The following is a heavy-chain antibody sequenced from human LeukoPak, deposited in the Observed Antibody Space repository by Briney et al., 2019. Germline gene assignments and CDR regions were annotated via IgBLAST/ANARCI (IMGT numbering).Heavy chain of an antibody. Sequence: QTGGSLRLSCAASGFTFDDYAMHWVRQAPGKGLEWVSGISWNSGSIGYADSVKGRFTISRDNAKNSVYLQMDSLRAEDTAVYYCARGGPKGAFDIWGQGTMVTVSS. CDR3: ARGGPKGAFDI. CDR1: GFTFDDYA. J-gene: IGHJ3*02. CDR2: ISWNSGSI. V-gene: IGHV3-9*01. D-gene: IGHD3/OR15-3a*01.